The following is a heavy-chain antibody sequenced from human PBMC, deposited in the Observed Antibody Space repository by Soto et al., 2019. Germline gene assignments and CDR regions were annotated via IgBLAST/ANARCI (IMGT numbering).Heavy chain of an antibody. V-gene: IGHV3-9*01. CDR3: AKEMGGGPYSSSSPLDY. D-gene: IGHD6-6*01. Sequence: EVQLVESGGGLVQPGRSLRLSCAASGFTFDDYAMHWVRQAPGKGLEWVSGISWNSGSIGYADSVKGRFTISRDNAKNSLYLQMNSLRAEDTALYYCAKEMGGGPYSSSSPLDYWGQGTLVTGSS. CDR2: ISWNSGSI. CDR1: GFTFDDYA. J-gene: IGHJ4*02.